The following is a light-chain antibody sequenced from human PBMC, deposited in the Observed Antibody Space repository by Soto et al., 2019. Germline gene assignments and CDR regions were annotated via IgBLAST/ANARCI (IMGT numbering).Light chain of an antibody. V-gene: IGLV2-8*01. CDR3: SSYAGSNNLVV. CDR1: SRDVGGYNY. Sequence: HSALTQPPSASGSPGQSVTISCTGTSRDVGGYNYVSWYQQHPGKAPKLMIYEVSKRPSGVPDRFSGSKSGNTASLTVSGLQAEDEADYYCSSYAGSNNLVVFGTGTKLTVL. CDR2: EVS. J-gene: IGLJ1*01.